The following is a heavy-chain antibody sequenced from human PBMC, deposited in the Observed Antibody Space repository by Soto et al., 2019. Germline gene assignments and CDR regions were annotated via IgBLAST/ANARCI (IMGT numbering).Heavy chain of an antibody. V-gene: IGHV1-18*01. CDR2: IGAYNGNT. Sequence: ASVKVSCKASGYTFTSYDISWVRQAPGQGLEWMGWIGAYNGNTNYAQKLQGRVTMTTDTSTSTAYMELRSLRSDDTAVYYCARDTPLNDFWSGYYPNYYYYYGMDVWGQGTTVTVSS. D-gene: IGHD3-3*01. J-gene: IGHJ6*02. CDR3: ARDTPLNDFWSGYYPNYYYYYGMDV. CDR1: GYTFTSYD.